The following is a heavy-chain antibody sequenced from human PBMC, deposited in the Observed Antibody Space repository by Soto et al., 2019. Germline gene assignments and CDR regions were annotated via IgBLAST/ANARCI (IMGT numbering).Heavy chain of an antibody. CDR2: ISSSSSYI. D-gene: IGHD3-9*01. J-gene: IGHJ4*02. V-gene: IGHV3-21*01. Sequence: GGSLRLSCAASGFTFSSYSMNWVRQAPGKGLEWVSSISSSSSYIYYADSVKGRFTISRDNAKNSLYLQMNSLRAEDTAVYYCASSSHYDILTGYYNGPSNYWGQGTRVTVSS. CDR3: ASSSHYDILTGYYNGPSNY. CDR1: GFTFSSYS.